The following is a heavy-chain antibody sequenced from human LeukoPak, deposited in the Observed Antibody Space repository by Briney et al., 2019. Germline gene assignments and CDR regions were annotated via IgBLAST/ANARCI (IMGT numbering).Heavy chain of an antibody. CDR2: IYNSETI. V-gene: IGHV4-59*01. D-gene: IGHD6-6*01. J-gene: IGHJ3*02. CDR1: GGSINSYY. Sequence: SETLYLTCTVSGGSINSYYRSWIRQPPGKGLEWIGYIYNSETINYNPSLTSRVTISLDTSKNQVSLKLTSVTAADTAVYYCVRVGGASSILSAFDIWGQGTMVTVSS. CDR3: VRVGGASSILSAFDI.